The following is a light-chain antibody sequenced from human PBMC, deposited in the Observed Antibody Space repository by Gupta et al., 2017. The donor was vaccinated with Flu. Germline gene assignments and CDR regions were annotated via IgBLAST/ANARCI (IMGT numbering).Light chain of an antibody. Sequence: EIVLTQSPATLSLSPGERATLSCRASQSVSSSYLAWYQQKPGQAPRLLIYGASSRATGIPDRFSGSGSGTDFTLTISRLEPEDVAVYYCQQYGSSPPGATFGPGTKVDIK. J-gene: IGKJ3*01. CDR2: GAS. CDR1: QSVSSSY. V-gene: IGKV3-20*01. CDR3: QQYGSSPPGAT.